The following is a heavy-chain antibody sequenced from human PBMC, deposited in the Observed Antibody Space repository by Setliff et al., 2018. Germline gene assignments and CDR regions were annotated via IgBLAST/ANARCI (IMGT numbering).Heavy chain of an antibody. V-gene: IGHV4-39*07. Sequence: SETLSLTCTVSGGSISSSSYYWGWIRQPPGKGLEWIGSIYYSGSTYYNPSPKSRVTISVDTSKNQFSLKLSSVTAADTAVYYCARTLYDYDILTGPGYYFDYWGQGTLVTVSS. CDR2: IYYSGST. D-gene: IGHD3-9*01. J-gene: IGHJ4*02. CDR1: GGSISSSSYY. CDR3: ARTLYDYDILTGPGYYFDY.